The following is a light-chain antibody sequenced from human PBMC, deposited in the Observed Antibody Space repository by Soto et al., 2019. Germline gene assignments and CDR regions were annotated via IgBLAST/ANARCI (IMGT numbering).Light chain of an antibody. CDR1: QSIAGY. Sequence: DIQMTQSPSSLSASVGDRVTIACRASQSIAGYLNWYQQKPGKAPNLLIYGASSLQSGVPSRFSGSGFGTDFTLTISSRRPEDSATYYCQQSYSTPLYTFGQGTKLEI. CDR3: QQSYSTPLYT. V-gene: IGKV1-39*01. J-gene: IGKJ2*01. CDR2: GAS.